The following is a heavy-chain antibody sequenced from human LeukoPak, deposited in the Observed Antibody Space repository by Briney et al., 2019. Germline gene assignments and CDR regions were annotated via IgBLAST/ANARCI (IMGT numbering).Heavy chain of an antibody. CDR3: AREGFLEQYFGY. CDR2: IIRNGGST. Sequence: GGSLRPSSAASGFTSSSYAMHWVRQAPGGGLGYVSAIIRNGGSTNYANSVKVRFTISRDNSKNTLYLQMGSLRAEDMAVDYCAREGFLEQYFGYWGQGTLVTVSS. CDR1: GFTSSSYA. V-gene: IGHV3-64*01. J-gene: IGHJ4*02. D-gene: IGHD3-3*01.